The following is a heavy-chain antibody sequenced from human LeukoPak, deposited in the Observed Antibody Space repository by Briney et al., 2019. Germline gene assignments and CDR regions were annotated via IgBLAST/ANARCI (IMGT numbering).Heavy chain of an antibody. CDR2: ISASGDNT. V-gene: IGHV3-23*01. CDR1: GFTFNKYA. J-gene: IGHJ4*02. D-gene: IGHD1-1*01. CDR3: AKVVGTGTTPTDY. Sequence: GGSLGLSCVASGFTFNKYAMTWVRQAPGKGLVWVAVISASGDNTDYADSVKGRFTISRDNSKNTLSLQMNSLRVEDTAVYYCAKVVGTGTTPTDYWGQGTLVTVSS.